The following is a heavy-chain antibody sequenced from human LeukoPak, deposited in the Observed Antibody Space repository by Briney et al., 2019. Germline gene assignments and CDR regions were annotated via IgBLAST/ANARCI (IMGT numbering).Heavy chain of an antibody. J-gene: IGHJ4*02. CDR1: GFTFSSYW. CDR3: ARAGGSGTTLDY. Sequence: GGSLRLSCAASGFTFSSYWMSWVRQAPGKGLEWVSSISSSSSYIYYADSVKGRFTISRDNAKNSLYLQMNSLRAEDTAVYYCARAGGSGTTLDYWGQGTLVTVSS. V-gene: IGHV3-21*01. CDR2: ISSSSSYI. D-gene: IGHD3-10*01.